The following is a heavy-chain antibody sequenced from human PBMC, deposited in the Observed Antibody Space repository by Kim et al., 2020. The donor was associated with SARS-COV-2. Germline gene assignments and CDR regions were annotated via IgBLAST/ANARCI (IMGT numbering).Heavy chain of an antibody. V-gene: IGHV3-30*07. Sequence: RFTISRDNSKNALYLQMNSLRAEDTAVYYCARRGSGGAKGIYYYYYYMDVWGKGTTVTVSS. D-gene: IGHD3-16*01. J-gene: IGHJ6*03. CDR3: ARRGSGGAKGIYYYYYYMDV.